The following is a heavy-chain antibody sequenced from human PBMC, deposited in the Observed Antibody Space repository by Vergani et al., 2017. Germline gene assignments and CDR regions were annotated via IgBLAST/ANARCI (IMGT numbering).Heavy chain of an antibody. V-gene: IGHV4-59*01. Sequence: VQLQESGPGLVKPSETLSLTCTVSGGSISSYYWSWIRQPPGKGLEWIGYIYYSGSTNYNPSLKSRVTISVDTSKNQFSLKLSSVTAADTAVYYCAREVVTMVRGVIVYWFDPWGQGTLVTVSS. CDR2: IYYSGST. J-gene: IGHJ5*02. CDR3: AREVVTMVRGVIVYWFDP. D-gene: IGHD3-10*01. CDR1: GGSISSYY.